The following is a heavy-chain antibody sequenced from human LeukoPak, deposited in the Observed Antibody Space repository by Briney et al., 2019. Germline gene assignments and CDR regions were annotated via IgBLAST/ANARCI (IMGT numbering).Heavy chain of an antibody. CDR1: GFTFNIYW. CDR3: ARGCSGGSCYDN. D-gene: IGHD2-15*01. CDR2: INTDGSDT. Sequence: GGSLRLSCAASGFTFNIYWMDWVRQAPGKGLIWVSRINTDGSDTTYADSVKGRFTISRDNAKNMLYLQMNSLRAEDTAVYYCARGCSGGSCYDNWGQGTLVTVSS. J-gene: IGHJ4*02. V-gene: IGHV3-74*01.